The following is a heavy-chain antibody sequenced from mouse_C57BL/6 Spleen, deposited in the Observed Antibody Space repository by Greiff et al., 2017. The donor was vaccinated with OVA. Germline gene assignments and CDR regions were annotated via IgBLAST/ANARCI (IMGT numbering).Heavy chain of an antibody. V-gene: IGHV5-4*01. D-gene: IGHD1-1*01. J-gene: IGHJ2*01. CDR3: AREITTVVARYFDY. CDR2: ISDGGSYT. CDR1: GFTFSSYA. Sequence: EVMLVESGGGLVKPGGSLKLSCAASGFTFSSYAMSWVRQTPEKRLEWVATISDGGSYTYYPDNVKGRFTISRDNAKNNLYLQMSHLKSEDTAMYYCAREITTVVARYFDYWGQGTTLTVSS.